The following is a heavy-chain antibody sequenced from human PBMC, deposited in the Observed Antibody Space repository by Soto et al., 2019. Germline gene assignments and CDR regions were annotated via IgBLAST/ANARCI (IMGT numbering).Heavy chain of an antibody. CDR3: ARPLTGDAFDT. Sequence: GGSLRLSCAASGFTFSSYSMNWVRQAPGKGLEWVSYISSDSSTIYYADSVKGRFTISRDNAKDSLYLQMNSLRAEDTAVYYCARPLTGDAFDTWGQGTMVTVSS. D-gene: IGHD7-27*01. CDR2: ISSDSSTI. CDR1: GFTFSSYS. J-gene: IGHJ3*02. V-gene: IGHV3-48*01.